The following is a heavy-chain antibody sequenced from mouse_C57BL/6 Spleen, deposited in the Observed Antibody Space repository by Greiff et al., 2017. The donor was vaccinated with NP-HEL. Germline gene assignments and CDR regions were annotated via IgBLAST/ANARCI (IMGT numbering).Heavy chain of an antibody. J-gene: IGHJ2*01. CDR2: ISSGGSYT. CDR3: ERRGTGGLDY. CDR1: GFTFSSYG. D-gene: IGHD1-1*02. V-gene: IGHV5-6*02. Sequence: EVMLVESGGDLVKPGGSLKLSCAASGFTFSSYGMSWVRQTPDKRLEWVATISSGGSYTYYPDSVKGRFTISRDNAKNTLYLQMSSLKSEDTAMYYCERRGTGGLDYWGQGTTLTVSS.